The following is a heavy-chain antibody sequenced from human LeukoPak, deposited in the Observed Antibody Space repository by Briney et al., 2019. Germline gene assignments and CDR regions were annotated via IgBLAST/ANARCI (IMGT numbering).Heavy chain of an antibody. CDR3: ARRQSGSEFFEY. CDR2: IYPGDSDA. D-gene: IGHD3-10*01. V-gene: IGHV5-51*01. J-gene: IGHJ4*02. Sequence: GESLKISCKGSGYSFTTYWIGWVRQMPGKGLEWVGIIYPGDSDARYSPSFQGQVTISVDKPISTAYLQWSSLRASDTAMYYCARRQSGSEFFEYWSQGTLVTVSS. CDR1: GYSFTTYW.